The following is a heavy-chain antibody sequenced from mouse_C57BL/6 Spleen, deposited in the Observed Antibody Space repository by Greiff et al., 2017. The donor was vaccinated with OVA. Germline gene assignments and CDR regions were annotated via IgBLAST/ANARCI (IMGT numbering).Heavy chain of an antibody. CDR1: GYAFSSSW. CDR3: ARNWDLYYAMDY. D-gene: IGHD4-1*01. J-gene: IGHJ4*01. Sequence: VQLQQSGPELVKPGASVKISCKASGYAFSSSWMNWVKQRPGKGLEWIGRIYPGDGDTNYNGKFKGKATLTADKSSSTAYMQLSSLTSEDSAVYFCARNWDLYYAMDYWGQGTSVTVSS. V-gene: IGHV1-82*01. CDR2: IYPGDGDT.